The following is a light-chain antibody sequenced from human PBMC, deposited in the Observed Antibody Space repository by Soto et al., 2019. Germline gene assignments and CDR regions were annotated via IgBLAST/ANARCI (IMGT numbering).Light chain of an antibody. CDR2: GAS. Sequence: EIVFTQSPGTLSLSQGERATLSFMASQSVSSSFLAWYQQKPGQAPRLLIYGASSRATGIPDRFSGSGSGTDFTLTISRLEPEDFAVYYCQQYGSSPQTCGQGTKGDIK. CDR1: QSVSSSF. CDR3: QQYGSSPQT. J-gene: IGKJ1*01. V-gene: IGKV3-20*01.